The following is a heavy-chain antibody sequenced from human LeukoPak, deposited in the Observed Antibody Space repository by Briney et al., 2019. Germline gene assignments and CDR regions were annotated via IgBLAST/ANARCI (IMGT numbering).Heavy chain of an antibody. D-gene: IGHD4/OR15-4a*01. CDR2: INPNSGGT. CDR3: ARVSLGGFRVLDRYFDY. Sequence: ASVKVSCKASEYTFTGYYIHWVRQAPGQGLEWMGWINPNSGGTRYAQKFQGRVTMTRDTSISTAYMELSRLRSDDTAVFYCARVSLGGFRVLDRYFDYWGQGTLVTVSS. CDR1: EYTFTGYY. V-gene: IGHV1-2*02. J-gene: IGHJ4*02.